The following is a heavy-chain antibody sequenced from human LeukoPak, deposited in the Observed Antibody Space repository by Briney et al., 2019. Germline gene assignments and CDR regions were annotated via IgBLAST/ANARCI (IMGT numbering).Heavy chain of an antibody. CDR3: ARDRRGGSSYFDY. D-gene: IGHD6-6*01. Sequence: GGSLRLSCAASGFTFSSYSMNWVRQAPGKGLEWVSYISSSSSTIYYADSVKGRFTISRDNAKNSLYLQMNSLRAEDTAVYYCARDRRGGSSYFDYWGQGTLVTLSS. V-gene: IGHV3-48*01. CDR1: GFTFSSYS. J-gene: IGHJ4*02. CDR2: ISSSSSTI.